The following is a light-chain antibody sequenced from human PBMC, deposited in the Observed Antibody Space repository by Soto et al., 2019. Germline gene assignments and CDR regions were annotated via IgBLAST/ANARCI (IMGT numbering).Light chain of an antibody. CDR3: QTWDIGARVV. Sequence: QSVLTQSPSASASLGASVKLPCTLSSGHSTYAIAWHQQQPEKGPRYLMKLSSDGSHSKGDGIPDRFSGSSSGAERYLTISSLQSEDEADYYCQTWDIGARVVFGGGTKLTVL. J-gene: IGLJ2*01. CDR1: SGHSTYA. CDR2: LSSDGSH. V-gene: IGLV4-69*01.